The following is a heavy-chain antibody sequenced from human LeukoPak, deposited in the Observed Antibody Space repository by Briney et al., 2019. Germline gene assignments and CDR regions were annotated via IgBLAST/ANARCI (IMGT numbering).Heavy chain of an antibody. V-gene: IGHV3-30*18. CDR3: AKDPILPDYGDADAFDI. J-gene: IGHJ3*02. CDR2: ISYDGSNK. CDR1: GFTFSSYG. D-gene: IGHD4-17*01. Sequence: GGSLRLSCAASGFTFSSYGVHWVRQAPGKGLEWVAVISYDGSNKYYADSVKGRFTISRDNSKNTLYLQMNSLRAEDTAVYYCAKDPILPDYGDADAFDIWGQGTMVTVSS.